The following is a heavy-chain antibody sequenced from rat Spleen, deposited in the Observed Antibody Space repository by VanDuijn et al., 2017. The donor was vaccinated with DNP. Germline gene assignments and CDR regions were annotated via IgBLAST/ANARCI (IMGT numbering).Heavy chain of an antibody. CDR1: GFTFSDYY. CDR2: ITLDSDAT. CDR3: AXRNLFTALDY. V-gene: IGHV5-7*01. J-gene: IGHJ2*01. Sequence: EVQLVESGGGLVRPGRSLKLSCAASGFTFSDYYMVWLRQAPKKGLEWVATITLDSDATFYPDSVRGRFTISRNDAEGTLFLQIDSLRSEDTATYYCAXRNLFTALDYWGRGVRVTVSS.